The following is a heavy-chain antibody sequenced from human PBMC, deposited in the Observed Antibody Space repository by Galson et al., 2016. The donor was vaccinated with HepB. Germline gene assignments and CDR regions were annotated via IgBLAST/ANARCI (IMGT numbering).Heavy chain of an antibody. Sequence: SLRLSCAASGFTFSHYGMHWVRQAPGKGLEWMAVIRSDRGNEYYTEYVQGRFTISRDNSKNTLYLEMNTLRVEDTAVYFCAVDSSSRSSYYYYYYPMDVWGQGTTVTVSS. CDR1: GFTFSHYG. CDR2: IRSDRGNE. CDR3: AVDSSSRSSYYYYYYPMDV. D-gene: IGHD6-6*01. J-gene: IGHJ6*02. V-gene: IGHV3-33*01.